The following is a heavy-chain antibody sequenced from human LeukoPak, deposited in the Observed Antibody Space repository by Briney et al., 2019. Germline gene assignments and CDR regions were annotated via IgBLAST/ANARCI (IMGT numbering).Heavy chain of an antibody. D-gene: IGHD6-13*01. V-gene: IGHV4-34*01. CDR1: GGSFSGYY. Sequence: SETLSLTCAVYGGSFSGYYWSWIRQPPGKGLEWIGEINHSGSTNYNPSLKSRVTISVDTSKNQFSLKLSSVTAADTAVYYCARRSYGSRYYYYMDVWGKGTTVTVSS. CDR3: ARRSYGSRYYYYMDV. J-gene: IGHJ6*03. CDR2: INHSGST.